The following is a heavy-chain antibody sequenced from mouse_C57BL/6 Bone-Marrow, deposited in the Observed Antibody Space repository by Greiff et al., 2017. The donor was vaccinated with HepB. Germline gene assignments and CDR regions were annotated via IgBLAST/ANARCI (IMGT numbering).Heavy chain of an antibody. CDR1: GYTFTSYW. CDR2: IDPSDSYT. D-gene: IGHD1-1*01. Sequence: QVQLQQPGAELVKPGASVKLSCKASGYTFTSYWMQWVKQRPGQGLEWIGEIDPSDSYTNYNQKFKGKATLTVDTSSSTAYMQLSSLTSEDSAVYYCAPYYYGSSPYWYCDVWGTGTTVTVSS. J-gene: IGHJ1*03. CDR3: APYYYGSSPYWYCDV. V-gene: IGHV1-50*01.